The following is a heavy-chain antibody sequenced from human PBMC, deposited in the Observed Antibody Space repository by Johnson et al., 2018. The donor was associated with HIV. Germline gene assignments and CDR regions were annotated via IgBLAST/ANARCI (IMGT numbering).Heavy chain of an antibody. J-gene: IGHJ3*02. V-gene: IGHV3-33*08. Sequence: QMQLVESGGGVVRPGGSLRLSCAASGFTFSSYSVHWVRQAPGKGLEWVAVIRYDGSNKYYADSVKGRFTISRDNSKNTLYLQMNSLRAEDTAVYYCAKGIAAAGTGAFDIWGQGTMVTVSS. CDR1: GFTFSSYS. CDR2: IRYDGSNK. D-gene: IGHD6-13*01. CDR3: AKGIAAAGTGAFDI.